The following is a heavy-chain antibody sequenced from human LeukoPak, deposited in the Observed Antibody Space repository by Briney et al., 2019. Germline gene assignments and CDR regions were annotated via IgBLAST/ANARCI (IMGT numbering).Heavy chain of an antibody. Sequence: GGSLRLSCVASGFSFKTDGMHWVRQAPGKGLEWVAHIRHDGSLIYYSESAKGRFTISRDNSKNTPYLQMNSLRSDDTAVYYCTRGDDYGSNMRLPKFNWFDPWGQGSLVTVSS. CDR2: IRHDGSLI. CDR1: GFSFKTDG. V-gene: IGHV3-30*02. D-gene: IGHD4-17*01. CDR3: TRGDDYGSNMRLPKFNWFDP. J-gene: IGHJ5*02.